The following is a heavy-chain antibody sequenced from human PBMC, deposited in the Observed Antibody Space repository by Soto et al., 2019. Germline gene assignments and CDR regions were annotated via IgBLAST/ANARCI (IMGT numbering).Heavy chain of an antibody. D-gene: IGHD2-15*01. CDR2: ISYSGST. CDR3: ARGPRMGYCSGGSCYIIDY. Sequence: QVQLQESGPGLVKPSETLSLTCTVSGGSISSHSWTWIRQPPGKGLEWIGYISYSGSTNYNPSLKSRFTMSLYTSKNQFSLKLSSVTAADTAVYYCARGPRMGYCSGGSCYIIDYWGQGTLVTVSS. V-gene: IGHV4-59*11. CDR1: GGSISSHS. J-gene: IGHJ4*02.